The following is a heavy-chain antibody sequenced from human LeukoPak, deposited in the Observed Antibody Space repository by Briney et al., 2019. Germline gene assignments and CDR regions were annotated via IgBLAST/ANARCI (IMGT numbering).Heavy chain of an antibody. CDR3: ATGGSTVTLDY. D-gene: IGHD4-17*01. Sequence: GGSLRLSCAASGFTVSSNYMSWVRQAPGKGLEGVSVIYSGGSTYYADSVKGRFTISRDNSKNTLYLQMNRLRAEDTAVYSCATGGSTVTLDYCGQRTLVTVSS. V-gene: IGHV3-53*01. CDR2: IYSGGST. J-gene: IGHJ4*02. CDR1: GFTVSSNY.